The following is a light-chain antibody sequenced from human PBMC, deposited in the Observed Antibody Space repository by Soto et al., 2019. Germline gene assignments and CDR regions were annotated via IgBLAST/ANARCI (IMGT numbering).Light chain of an antibody. Sequence: EIVLTQSPGTLSLSPGERATLSCRASQSVSSSYLAWYQQKPGQAPRLRIYGASSRATGIPDRFSGSGSGTDFPLTISRLEPEYFAVYYYHQYGSSPYTFGQGTKLQI. CDR1: QSVSSSY. CDR2: GAS. J-gene: IGKJ2*01. CDR3: HQYGSSPYT. V-gene: IGKV3-20*01.